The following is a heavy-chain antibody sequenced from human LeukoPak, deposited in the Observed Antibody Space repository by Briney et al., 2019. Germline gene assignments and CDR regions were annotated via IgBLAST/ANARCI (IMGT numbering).Heavy chain of an antibody. Sequence: GGSLRLSCAASGFTFSSYAMHWVRQAPGKGLEWVAVISYDGSNKYYADSVKGRFTISRDNAKNTLYLQMNSLRAEDTAVYYCARVTMVRGVIIRAFDYWGQGTLVTVSS. V-gene: IGHV3-30*04. J-gene: IGHJ4*02. D-gene: IGHD3-10*01. CDR1: GFTFSSYA. CDR3: ARVTMVRGVIIRAFDY. CDR2: ISYDGSNK.